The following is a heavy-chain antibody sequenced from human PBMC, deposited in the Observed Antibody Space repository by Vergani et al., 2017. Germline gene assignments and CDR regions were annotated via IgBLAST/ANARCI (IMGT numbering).Heavy chain of an antibody. CDR3: ARSRQQLVRGYNWFDP. V-gene: IGHV4-38-2*01. D-gene: IGHD6-13*01. J-gene: IGHJ5*02. CDR2: IYHSGIN. CDR1: GYSISSGYY. Sequence: QVQLQESGPGLVKPSETLSLTCAVSGYSISSGYYWGWIRQPPGKGLEWIGSIYHSGINYYNPSLKSRVTISVDTSKNQFSLKLSSVTAADTAVYYCARSRQQLVRGYNWFDPWGQGTLVTVSS.